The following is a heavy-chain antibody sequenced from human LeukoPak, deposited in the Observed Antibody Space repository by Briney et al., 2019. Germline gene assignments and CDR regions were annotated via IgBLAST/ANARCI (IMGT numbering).Heavy chain of an antibody. J-gene: IGHJ5*02. CDR2: IYDSGTT. Sequence: PSETLSLTCTVSNYSISSGYYWGWIRQPPGQGLEWFGYIYDSGTTNYNPSLKSRVTISVDTSKNQFSLKLSSVTAADTAVYYCARDSGTTGEVKFDPWGQGTLVTVSS. V-gene: IGHV4-38-2*02. CDR3: ARDSGTTGEVKFDP. D-gene: IGHD3-10*01. CDR1: NYSISSGYY.